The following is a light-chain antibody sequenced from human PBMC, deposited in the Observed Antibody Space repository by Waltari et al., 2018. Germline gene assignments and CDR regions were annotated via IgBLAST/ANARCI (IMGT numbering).Light chain of an antibody. Sequence: QFVLTQPPSASGTPGQTLTISCSGGTSNLQSRHVNWYQQLPGAAPKVHIHTNDQRASGVPDRFSGSKSKTSASLAISGLQSEDEAEYFCAAWDDSLSGQVIFGGGTKVTVL. CDR1: TSNLQSRH. J-gene: IGLJ2*01. V-gene: IGLV1-44*01. CDR3: AAWDDSLSGQVI. CDR2: TND.